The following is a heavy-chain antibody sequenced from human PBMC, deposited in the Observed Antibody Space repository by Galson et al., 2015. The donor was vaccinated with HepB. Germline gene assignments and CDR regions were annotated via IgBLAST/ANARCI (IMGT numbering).Heavy chain of an antibody. J-gene: IGHJ4*02. V-gene: IGHV3-23*01. CDR3: ARDTWGIAAADFFDT. D-gene: IGHD6-13*01. Sequence: SLRLSCATSGFTFGTYAMSWVRQPPGKGLEWVSTIAGSGGHSYYVDSVKGRFTISRDNSKDTLYLQMHSLRADDTALYYCARDTWGIAAADFFDTWGQGALVTVSS. CDR1: GFTFGTYA. CDR2: IAGSGGHS.